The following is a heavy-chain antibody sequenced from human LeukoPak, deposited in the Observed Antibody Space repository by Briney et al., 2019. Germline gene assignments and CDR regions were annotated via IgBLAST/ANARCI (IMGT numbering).Heavy chain of an antibody. CDR3: GYSSSSGSLDC. CDR2: INPNSGGT. CDR1: GYTFTGYY. Sequence: ASVTVSCKASGYTFTGYYMHWVRQAPGQGLEWMGWINPNSGGTNYAQKFQGRVTMTRDTSISTAYMELSRLRSDDTAVYYCGYSSSSGSLDCWGQGTLVTVSS. J-gene: IGHJ4*02. D-gene: IGHD6-6*01. V-gene: IGHV1-2*02.